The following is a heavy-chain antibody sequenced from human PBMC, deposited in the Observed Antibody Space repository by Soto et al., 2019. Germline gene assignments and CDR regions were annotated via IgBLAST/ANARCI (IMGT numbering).Heavy chain of an antibody. CDR3: ALAPAAHILH. V-gene: IGHV4-34*01. J-gene: IGHJ1*01. CDR2: INPSGTT. D-gene: IGHD2-2*01. Sequence: QVQLQQWGAGLLKPSETLSLTCAAYGGSLSAYYWSWIRQPPGKGLEWIGEINPSGTTNYNPSLKSRVTISVDTSKNQFSLKLSSVTAADTAVYHCALAPAAHILHWGQGTLVTVSS. CDR1: GGSLSAYY.